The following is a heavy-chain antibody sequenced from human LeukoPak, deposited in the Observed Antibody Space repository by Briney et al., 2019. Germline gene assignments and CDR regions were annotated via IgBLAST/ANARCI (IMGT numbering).Heavy chain of an antibody. D-gene: IGHD6-19*01. CDR3: ARDRGEADFDY. CDR1: GYTFTGYY. V-gene: IGHV1-2*02. Sequence: ASVKVSCKASGYTFTGYYMHWVRQAPGQGLEWMGWINPNSGGTNYAQKFQGRVTMTSDTFISTAYMELSRLRSDDTAVYYCARDRGEADFDYWGQGTLVTVSS. CDR2: INPNSGGT. J-gene: IGHJ4*02.